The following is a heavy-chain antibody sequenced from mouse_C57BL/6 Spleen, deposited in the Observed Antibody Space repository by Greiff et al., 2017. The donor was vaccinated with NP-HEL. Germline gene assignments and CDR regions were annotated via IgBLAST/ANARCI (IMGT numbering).Heavy chain of an antibody. CDR2: ISYDGSN. CDR3: ARDRVLGNAMDY. Sequence: EVQLQQSGPGLVKPSQSLSLTCSVTGYSITSGYYWNWIRQFPGNKLEWMGYISYDGSNNYNPSLKNRISITRDTSKNQFFLKLNSVTTEDTATYYCARDRVLGNAMDYWGQGTSVTVSS. V-gene: IGHV3-6*01. CDR1: GYSITSGYY. J-gene: IGHJ4*01. D-gene: IGHD4-1*01.